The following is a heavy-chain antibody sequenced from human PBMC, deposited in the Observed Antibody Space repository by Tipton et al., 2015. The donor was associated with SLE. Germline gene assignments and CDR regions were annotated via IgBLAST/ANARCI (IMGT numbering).Heavy chain of an antibody. V-gene: IGHV4-39*07. Sequence: TLSLTCTVSGGSISSSSYYWGWIRQPPGKGLEWIGSIYYSGSTYYNPSLKSRVTISVDTSKNQFSLKLSSVTAADTAVYYCARDWGTRNDNWFDPWGQGTLVTVSS. D-gene: IGHD1-14*01. CDR1: GGSISSSSYY. J-gene: IGHJ5*02. CDR2: IYYSGST. CDR3: ARDWGTRNDNWFDP.